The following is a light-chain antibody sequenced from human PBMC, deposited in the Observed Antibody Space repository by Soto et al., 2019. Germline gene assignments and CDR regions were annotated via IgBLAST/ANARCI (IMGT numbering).Light chain of an antibody. J-gene: IGLJ2*01. CDR1: SSNIGAGYD. CDR3: QSYDSSLEVV. Sequence: QSVLTQPPSVSGPPGQRVTISCTGSSSNIGAGYDVHWYQQLPGTAPKLLIYGNSNRPSGVPDRFSGSKSGTSASLAITGLQAEDEADYYCQSYDSSLEVVFGGGTKLTVL. CDR2: GNS. V-gene: IGLV1-40*01.